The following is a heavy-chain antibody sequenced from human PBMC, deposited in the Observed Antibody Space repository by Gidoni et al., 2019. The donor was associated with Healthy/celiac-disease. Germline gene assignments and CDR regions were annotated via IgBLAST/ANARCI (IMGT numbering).Heavy chain of an antibody. CDR2: IYYSGST. CDR3: ARGRYSYFSDY. Sequence: QVQLQESGPGLVKPSPTLSLTCTVSRGSISSGGYYWSWIRQHPGKGLEWIGYIYYSGSTYYNPSLKSRVTISVDTSKNQFSLKLSSVTAADTAVYYCARGRYSYFSDYWGQGTLVTVSS. J-gene: IGHJ4*02. V-gene: IGHV4-31*03. CDR1: RGSISSGGYY. D-gene: IGHD5-18*01.